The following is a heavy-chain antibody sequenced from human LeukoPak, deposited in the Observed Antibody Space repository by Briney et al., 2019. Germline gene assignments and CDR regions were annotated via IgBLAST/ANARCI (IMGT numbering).Heavy chain of an antibody. CDR2: IYYSGNT. Sequence: PSETLSLTCTVSGGSISGSSYYWGWVRQPPGKGLEWIGSIYYSGNTYYNPSLKSRVTISLDMSKNQYSLRLSSVTAADTAVYYCAVDFGSHRVVYWGQGSLVTVSS. D-gene: IGHD3-3*01. V-gene: IGHV4-39*01. CDR3: AVDFGSHRVVY. CDR1: GGSISGSSYY. J-gene: IGHJ4*01.